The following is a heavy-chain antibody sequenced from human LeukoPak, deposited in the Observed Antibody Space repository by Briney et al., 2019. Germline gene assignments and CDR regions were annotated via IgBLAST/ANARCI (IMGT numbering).Heavy chain of an antibody. V-gene: IGHV3-21*01. CDR1: GFTFSNYG. CDR3: ARDRDSSSDAFDI. D-gene: IGHD6-13*01. J-gene: IGHJ3*02. CDR2: ISSSSSYI. Sequence: GGSLRLSCAASGFTFSNYGMHWVRQAPGKGLEWVSSISSSSSYIYYADSVKGRFTISRDNAKNSLYLQMNSLRAEDTAVYYCARDRDSSSDAFDIWGQGTMVTVSS.